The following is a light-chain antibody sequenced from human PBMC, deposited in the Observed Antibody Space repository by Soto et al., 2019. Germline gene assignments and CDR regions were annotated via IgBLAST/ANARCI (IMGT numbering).Light chain of an antibody. CDR3: HQRQRWPRT. CDR1: QTISSW. CDR2: KAS. Sequence: DIQMTQSPSTLSGSVGDRVTITCRASQTISSWLAWYQQKPGKAPKLLIYKASTLKSGVPSRFSGSGSGTDFTLTITSLEPEDFAFYYCHQRQRWPRTFGQGTKVDIK. V-gene: IGKV1-5*03. J-gene: IGKJ1*01.